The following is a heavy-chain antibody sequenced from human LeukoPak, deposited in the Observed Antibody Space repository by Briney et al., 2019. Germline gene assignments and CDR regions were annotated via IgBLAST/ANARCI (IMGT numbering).Heavy chain of an antibody. Sequence: GGSLRLSCAASGFTFSSYGMHWVRQAPGKGLEWVAVISYDGSNKYYADSVKGRFTISRDNSKNTLYLQMNSLRAEDTAVYYCAKGDRHYGDYFALDYWGQGTLVTVSS. CDR1: GFTFSSYG. D-gene: IGHD4-17*01. J-gene: IGHJ4*02. V-gene: IGHV3-30*18. CDR2: ISYDGSNK. CDR3: AKGDRHYGDYFALDY.